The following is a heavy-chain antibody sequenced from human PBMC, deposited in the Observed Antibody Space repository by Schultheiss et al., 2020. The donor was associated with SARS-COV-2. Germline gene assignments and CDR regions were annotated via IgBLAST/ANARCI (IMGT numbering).Heavy chain of an antibody. J-gene: IGHJ4*02. V-gene: IGHV3-33*08. CDR1: GFTFRNYW. CDR2: IWYDGSNK. CDR3: ARGSHLFDY. Sequence: GGSLRLSCAASGFTFRNYWMHWVRQAPGKGLEWVAVIWYDGSNKYYADSVKGRFTISRDNSKNTLYLQMNSLRAEDTAVYYCARGSHLFDYWGQGTLVTVSS. D-gene: IGHD1-26*01.